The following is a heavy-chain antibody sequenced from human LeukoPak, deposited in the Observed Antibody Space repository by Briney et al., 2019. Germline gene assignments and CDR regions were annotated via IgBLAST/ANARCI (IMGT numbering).Heavy chain of an antibody. CDR2: IRWNSGSI. CDR1: GFTFDGYA. D-gene: IGHD1-26*01. Sequence: GRSLRLSCAASGFTFDGYAMHWVRQAPGKGLEWVSGIRWNSGSISYADSVKGRFTISRDNAKNSLYLQMNSLRAEDTALYYCCVGQGVDYWGQGTLVTVSS. CDR3: CVGQGVDY. V-gene: IGHV3-9*01. J-gene: IGHJ4*02.